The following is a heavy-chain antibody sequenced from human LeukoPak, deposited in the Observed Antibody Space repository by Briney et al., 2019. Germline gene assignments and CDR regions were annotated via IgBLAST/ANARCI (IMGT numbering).Heavy chain of an antibody. D-gene: IGHD4-17*01. Sequence: GGTLRLSCAASGFTFSSCAMSWVRQAPGKGLEWVSSFSVSDKTTYYADSVKGRFTISRDNSKNTLYLQINSLRAEDTAVYYCAKDPSVYYGDYIIRWGQGTLVIVSS. J-gene: IGHJ4*02. CDR1: GFTFSSCA. V-gene: IGHV3-23*01. CDR2: FSVSDKTT. CDR3: AKDPSVYYGDYIIR.